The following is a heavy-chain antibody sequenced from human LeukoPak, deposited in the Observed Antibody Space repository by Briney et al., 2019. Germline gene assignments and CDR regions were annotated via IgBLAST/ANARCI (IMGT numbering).Heavy chain of an antibody. CDR2: IYPGDSDT. Sequence: GESLKISCKGSGYNFTNYWIAWVRQMPGKGLEWMGIIYPGDSDTRYSPSFQGQVTISSDKSISTAYLQWSSLKASDTAMFYCARQGLGGGDGSGAFDIWGQGTMVTVSS. CDR3: ARQGLGGGDGSGAFDI. CDR1: GYNFTNYW. J-gene: IGHJ3*02. V-gene: IGHV5-51*01. D-gene: IGHD2-21*02.